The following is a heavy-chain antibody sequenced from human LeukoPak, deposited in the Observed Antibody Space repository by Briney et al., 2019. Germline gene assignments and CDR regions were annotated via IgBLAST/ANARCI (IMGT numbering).Heavy chain of an antibody. J-gene: IGHJ4*02. CDR2: ILSDGSDR. Sequence: QPGGSLRLSCAASGFTFTNYAMHWVRQAPGKGLEWVAAILSDGSDRYYADSVKGRFTISRDNAKNSLYLQMNSLRVEDTGVYYCARDSPHVWFGELSFWGQGTLVTVSS. CDR1: GFTFTNYA. V-gene: IGHV3-30*03. D-gene: IGHD3-10*01. CDR3: ARDSPHVWFGELSF.